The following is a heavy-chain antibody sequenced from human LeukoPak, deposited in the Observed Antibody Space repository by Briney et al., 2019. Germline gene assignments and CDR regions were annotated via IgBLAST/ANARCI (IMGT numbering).Heavy chain of an antibody. V-gene: IGHV1-69*05. CDR2: IIPIFGTA. D-gene: IGHD3-22*01. Sequence: SVKVSCKASGGTFSSYAISWVRQAPGQGLEWMGGIIPIFGTANYAQKFQGRVTITTDESTSTAHMELSSLRSEDTAVYYCATGGNYYDSSGYYSLGALDIWGQGTMVTVSS. CDR1: GGTFSSYA. J-gene: IGHJ3*02. CDR3: ATGGNYYDSSGYYSLGALDI.